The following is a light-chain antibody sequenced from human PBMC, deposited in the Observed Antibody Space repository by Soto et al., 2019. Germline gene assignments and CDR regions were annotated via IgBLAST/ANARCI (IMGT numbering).Light chain of an antibody. CDR2: DAS. J-gene: IGKJ2*01. Sequence: DIQMTQSPSTLSASVGDRVTITCRASQSISNWLAWYQQKPGKAPKLLIYDASSLESGVPSRFSGSGSGTEFTLTISSLQPDDFATYYCQQYHTYYTFGQGTKLVIK. CDR3: QQYHTYYT. CDR1: QSISNW. V-gene: IGKV1-5*01.